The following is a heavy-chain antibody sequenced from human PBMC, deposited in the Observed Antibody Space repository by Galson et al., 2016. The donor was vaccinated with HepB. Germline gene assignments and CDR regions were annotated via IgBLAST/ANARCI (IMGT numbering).Heavy chain of an antibody. D-gene: IGHD3-3*01. V-gene: IGHV3-48*04. CDR2: ISSSSGTI. CDR1: GFTFSTYS. J-gene: IGHJ6*02. CDR3: ARDTIFAPYGMDV. Sequence: SLRLSCAASGFTFSTYSMNWVRQAPGKGLEWVSYISSSSGTIYYADSVKGRFTISRDNAKNSLYLQMNSLRAEDTAVYYCARDTIFAPYGMDVWGQGTKVTGSS.